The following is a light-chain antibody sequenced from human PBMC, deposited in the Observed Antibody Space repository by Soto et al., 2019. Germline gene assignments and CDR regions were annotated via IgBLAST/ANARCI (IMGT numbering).Light chain of an antibody. CDR3: QHYYSYPLS. J-gene: IGKJ4*01. Sequence: DIQRTQSPSTLSSSIGDRVTITCRASQSLDNCLAWYQQKPGKAPKLLIYAASTLDAGVPSRFSGSGSGTDFTLTISNLQSEDFATYHCQHYYSYPLSFAGGTKVDIK. CDR1: QSLDNC. V-gene: IGKV1-5*01. CDR2: AAS.